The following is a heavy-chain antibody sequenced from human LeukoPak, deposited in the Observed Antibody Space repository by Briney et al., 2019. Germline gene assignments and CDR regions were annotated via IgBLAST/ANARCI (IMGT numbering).Heavy chain of an antibody. CDR1: GFTLTNYA. Sequence: GGSLRLSCAASGFTLTNYAMTWVRQVPGKGLEWVSHISGSGGSSYHVDSVKGRFTISRGNSKNTLYLQMNSLRAEDTAVYYCARLGRYADYWGQGTLVTVSS. CDR3: ARLGRYADY. V-gene: IGHV3-23*01. D-gene: IGHD3-16*01. CDR2: ISGSGGSS. J-gene: IGHJ4*02.